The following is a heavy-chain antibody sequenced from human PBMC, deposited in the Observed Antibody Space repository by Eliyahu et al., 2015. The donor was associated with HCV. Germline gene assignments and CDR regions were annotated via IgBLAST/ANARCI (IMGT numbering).Heavy chain of an antibody. CDR1: GFXFSSYG. V-gene: IGHV3-33*01. Sequence: QVQLVESGGGVVQPGRSLRLSCAASGFXFSSYGMHWVRQAPGKGLEWVAAIWYDGSNKYYADSVKGRFTISRDNSKNTLYLQMNSLRAEDTAVYYCGVSYGDRYYYYGMDVWGQGTTVTVSS. CDR3: GVSYGDRYYYYGMDV. D-gene: IGHD4-17*01. CDR2: IWYDGSNK. J-gene: IGHJ6*02.